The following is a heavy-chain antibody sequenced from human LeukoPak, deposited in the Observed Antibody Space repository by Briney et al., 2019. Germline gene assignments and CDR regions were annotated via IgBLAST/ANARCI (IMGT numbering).Heavy chain of an antibody. D-gene: IGHD3-16*01. CDR3: ARGLSPGYDYVWGSY. CDR2: ISSSGSTI. J-gene: IGHJ4*02. V-gene: IGHV3-48*03. Sequence: GGSLRLSCAASGFTFSSYEMNWVRQAPGKGLEWVSYISSSGSTIYYADSVKGRFTISRDNAKNSLYLQMNSLRAEDTAVYYSARGLSPGYDYVWGSYWGQGTLVTVSS. CDR1: GFTFSSYE.